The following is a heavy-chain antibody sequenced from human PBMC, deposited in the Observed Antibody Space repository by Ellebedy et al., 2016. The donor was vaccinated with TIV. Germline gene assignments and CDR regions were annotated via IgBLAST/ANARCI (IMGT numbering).Heavy chain of an antibody. CDR3: ARGYYCSGGSCYVPNWYFDL. CDR1: GGSTSSSSYH. Sequence: SETLSLTXTVSGGSTSSSSYHWGWIRQPPGKGLEWIASIYYSGMTYYNPSLKSRVTMSVDTSRNQFSLKLSSVTAADTAVYYCARGYYCSGGSCYVPNWYFDLWGRGTLVTVSS. V-gene: IGHV4-39*01. CDR2: IYYSGMT. D-gene: IGHD2-15*01. J-gene: IGHJ2*01.